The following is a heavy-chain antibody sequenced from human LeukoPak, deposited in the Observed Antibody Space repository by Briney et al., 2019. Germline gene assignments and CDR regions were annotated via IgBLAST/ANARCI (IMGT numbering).Heavy chain of an antibody. J-gene: IGHJ3*02. CDR3: ASLPMIVVVNDAFDI. V-gene: IGHV3-7*01. CDR2: IKQDGSEK. Sequence: PGGSLRLSCAASGFTFSSYWMTWVRQAPGKGLEWVANIKQDGSEKYYVDSVKGRFTISRDNSKNTLYLQMNSLRAEDTAVYYCASLPMIVVVNDAFDIWGQGTMVTVSS. D-gene: IGHD3-22*01. CDR1: GFTFSSYW.